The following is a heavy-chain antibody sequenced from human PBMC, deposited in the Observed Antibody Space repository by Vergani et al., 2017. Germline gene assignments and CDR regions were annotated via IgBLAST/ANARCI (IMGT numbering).Heavy chain of an antibody. V-gene: IGHV4-34*01. J-gene: IGHJ4*02. Sequence: QVQLQQWGAGLLKPSETLSLTCAVYGGSFSGYYWSWIRQPPGKGLEWIGEINHSGSTNYNPSLKSRVTISVDTSKNQFSLKLSSVTAEDTAVYYCAKAAYCGGDCYSGGLDYWGQGTLVTVSS. CDR3: AKAAYCGGDCYSGGLDY. CDR2: INHSGST. D-gene: IGHD2-21*01. CDR1: GGSFSGYY.